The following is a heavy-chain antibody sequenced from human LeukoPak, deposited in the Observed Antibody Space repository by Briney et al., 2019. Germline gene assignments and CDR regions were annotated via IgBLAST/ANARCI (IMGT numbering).Heavy chain of an antibody. Sequence: GGSLRLSCAASGFTFNNFAMTWVRQAPGKGLEWVSTITASGGSTYYADSVKGRFTISRDNSKNALFLQMNSLRAEDTAVYYCAKSNSFDYWGQGTLVTVSS. CDR1: GFTFNNFA. CDR2: ITASGGST. V-gene: IGHV3-23*01. J-gene: IGHJ4*02. CDR3: AKSNSFDY.